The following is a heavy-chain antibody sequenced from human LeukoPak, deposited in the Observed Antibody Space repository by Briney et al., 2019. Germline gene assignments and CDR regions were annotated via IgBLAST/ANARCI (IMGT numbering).Heavy chain of an antibody. CDR2: ISGSGGST. J-gene: IGHJ4*02. CDR1: GFTFSSYA. CDR3: AKVENVLRYFDWLLADPLRSYFDY. Sequence: PGGSLRLSCAASGFTFSSYAMSWVRQAPGKGLEWVSAISGSGGSTYYADSVKGRFTISRDNSKNTLYLQMNSLRAEDTAVYYCAKVENVLRYFDWLLADPLRSYFDYWGQGTLVTVSS. D-gene: IGHD3-9*01. V-gene: IGHV3-23*01.